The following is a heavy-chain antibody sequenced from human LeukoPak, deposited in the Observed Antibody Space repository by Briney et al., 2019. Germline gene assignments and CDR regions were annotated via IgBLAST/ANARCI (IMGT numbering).Heavy chain of an antibody. D-gene: IGHD3-9*01. CDR1: GGSINSGGHY. CDR3: ARGGTIFWYH. CDR2: IHYSGST. V-gene: IGHV4-31*03. Sequence: PSQTLSLTCTVSGGSINSGGHYWSWIRQHSGKGLEWIGHIHYSGSTYYSPSLKSRVTISIDTSNNQFSLKLSSVTAGDTAVYYCARGGTIFWYHWGQGTLVTVSS. J-gene: IGHJ4*02.